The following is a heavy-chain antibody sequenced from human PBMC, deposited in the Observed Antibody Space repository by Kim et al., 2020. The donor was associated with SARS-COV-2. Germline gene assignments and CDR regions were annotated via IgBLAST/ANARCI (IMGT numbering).Heavy chain of an antibody. CDR2: INTNAGNP. D-gene: IGHD3-3*01. V-gene: IGHV7-4-1*02. CDR1: GYTFTSYA. Sequence: ASVKVSCKASGYTFTSYAMNWVRQAPGQGLEWMGWINTNAGNPTYAQGFTGRFVFSLDTSVSTAYLQISSLKAEDTAVVYCARVRGTIFGVVIIGGWFDPWGQGTLVTVSS. CDR3: ARVRGTIFGVVIIGGWFDP. J-gene: IGHJ5*02.